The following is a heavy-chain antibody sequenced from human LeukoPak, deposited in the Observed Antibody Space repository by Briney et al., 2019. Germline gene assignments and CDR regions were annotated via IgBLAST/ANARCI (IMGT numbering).Heavy chain of an antibody. D-gene: IGHD1-26*01. J-gene: IGHJ6*02. CDR2: INPSGGST. CDR1: GYTFTSYY. V-gene: IGHV1-46*01. Sequence: ASVKVSCKASGYTFTSYYMHWVRQAPGQGLEWMGIINPSGGSTSYAQKFQGRVTMTRDTSTSTVYMELSSLRSEDTAVYYCARAGELLDYYYGMDVWGQGTTVTVSS. CDR3: ARAGELLDYYYGMDV.